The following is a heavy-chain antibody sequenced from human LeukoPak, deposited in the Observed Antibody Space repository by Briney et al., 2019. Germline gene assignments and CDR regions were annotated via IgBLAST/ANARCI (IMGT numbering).Heavy chain of an antibody. V-gene: IGHV4-39*07. CDR1: GGSNSSSSYY. J-gene: IGHJ4*02. CDR3: ARPNYYDSSGYYLISQYYFDY. Sequence: SETLSLTCTVSGGSNSSSSYYWGWIRQPPGKGLEWIGSIYYSGSTYYNPSLKSRVTISVDTSKNQFSLKLSSVTAADTAVYYCARPNYYDSSGYYLISQYYFDYWGQGTLVTVSS. D-gene: IGHD3-22*01. CDR2: IYYSGST.